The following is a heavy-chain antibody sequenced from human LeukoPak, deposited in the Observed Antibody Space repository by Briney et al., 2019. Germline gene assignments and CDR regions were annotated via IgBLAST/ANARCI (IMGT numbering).Heavy chain of an antibody. CDR3: AVTNLGAVASYYYYYIDV. J-gene: IGHJ6*03. V-gene: IGHV4-61*02. D-gene: IGHD4-17*01. CDR1: GGSISSGSYY. CDR2: IYTSGST. Sequence: SQTLSLTCTVSGGSISSGSYYWSWIRQPAGKGLEWIGRIYTSGSTNYNPSLKSRVTISVDTSKNQFSLKLSSVTAADTAVYYCAVTNLGAVASYYYYYIDVWGIGTTVTVSS.